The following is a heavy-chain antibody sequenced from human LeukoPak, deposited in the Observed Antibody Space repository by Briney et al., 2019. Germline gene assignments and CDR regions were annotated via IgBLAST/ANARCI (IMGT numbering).Heavy chain of an antibody. V-gene: IGHV3-43*01. CDR1: GFTFDDYT. CDR3: AKDLGPFDWLRDAFDI. Sequence: GGSLRLSCAASGFTFDDYTMHWVRQAPGKGLEWVSLISWDGGSTYYADSVKGRFTISRDNSKNSLYLQMNSLRTEDTALYYCAKDLGPFDWLRDAFDIWGQGTMVTVSS. CDR2: ISWDGGST. J-gene: IGHJ3*02. D-gene: IGHD3-9*01.